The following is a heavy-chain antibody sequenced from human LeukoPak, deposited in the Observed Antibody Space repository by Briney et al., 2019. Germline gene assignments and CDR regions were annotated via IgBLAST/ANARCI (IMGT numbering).Heavy chain of an antibody. J-gene: IGHJ4*02. CDR1: GGSISSSNW. D-gene: IGHD6-6*01. CDR2: IYHSGST. V-gene: IGHV4-4*02. Sequence: SETLSLTCAVSGGSISSSNWWSWVRQPPGKGLEWIGEIYHSGSTNYNPSLKSRVTISVDKSKNQFSLKLSSVTAADTAVYYCARWGDSSSPTFFDYWGQGTLVTVSS. CDR3: ARWGDSSSPTFFDY.